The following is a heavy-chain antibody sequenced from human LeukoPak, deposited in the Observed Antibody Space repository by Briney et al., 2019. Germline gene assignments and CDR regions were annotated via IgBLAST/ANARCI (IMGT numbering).Heavy chain of an antibody. D-gene: IGHD6-13*01. Sequence: GASVKVSCKASGYTFTGYYMHWVRQAPGQGLEWMGWINPNSGGTNYAQKFQGRVTMTRDTSISTAYMELSRLRSDDTAVYYCARDSSPAIAAAASYYYYYMDVWGKGTTVTVSS. CDR1: GYTFTGYY. CDR3: ARDSSPAIAAAASYYYYYMDV. V-gene: IGHV1-2*02. CDR2: INPNSGGT. J-gene: IGHJ6*03.